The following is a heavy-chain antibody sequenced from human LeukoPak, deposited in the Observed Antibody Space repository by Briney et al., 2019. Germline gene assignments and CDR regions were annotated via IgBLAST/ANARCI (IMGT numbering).Heavy chain of an antibody. D-gene: IGHD6-13*01. CDR2: IYYSGSGST. V-gene: IGHV4-61*08. J-gene: IGHJ4*02. Sequence: PSETLSLTCTVSGGSISSGGYYWSWIRQPPGKGLEWIGYIYYSGSGSTNYNPSLKSRVTISLDTSKSQFSLRLSSVTAADTAVYYCARGADRYSTSWFLDSWGQGTLVTVSS. CDR1: GGSISSGGYY. CDR3: ARGADRYSTSWFLDS.